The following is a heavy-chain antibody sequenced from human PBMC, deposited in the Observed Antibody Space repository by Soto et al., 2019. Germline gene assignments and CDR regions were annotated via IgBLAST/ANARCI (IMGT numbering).Heavy chain of an antibody. J-gene: IGHJ5*02. CDR1: GYTFTSYG. CDR2: ISAYNGNT. V-gene: IGHV1-18*01. D-gene: IGHD6-19*01. CDR3: ARFRSGWYGNWFDP. Sequence: GASVKVSCRASGYTFTSYGISWVRQAPGQGLEWMGWISAYNGNTNYAQKLQGRVTMTTDTSTSTAYMELRSLRSDDTAVYYCARFRSGWYGNWFDPWGQGTLVTVSS.